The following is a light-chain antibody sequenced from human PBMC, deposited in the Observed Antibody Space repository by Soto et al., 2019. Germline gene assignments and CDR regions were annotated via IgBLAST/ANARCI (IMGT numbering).Light chain of an antibody. CDR2: DAS. CDR1: QSISNW. Sequence: DIQMTQSPSTLSASVGDRVTITCRASQSISNWLAWYQQKPGKAPRLLIYDASYLERGVPSRFSGSGSGTDFTLTISDLQPDDLATYYCQQYNSFCTFGQGTKVEI. V-gene: IGKV1-5*01. J-gene: IGKJ1*01. CDR3: QQYNSFCT.